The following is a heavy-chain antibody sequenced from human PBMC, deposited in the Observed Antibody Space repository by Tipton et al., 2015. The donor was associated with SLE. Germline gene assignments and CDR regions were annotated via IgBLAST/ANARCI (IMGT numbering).Heavy chain of an antibody. CDR3: ARDRLDYYGSGTYLPDY. D-gene: IGHD3-10*01. J-gene: IGHJ4*02. V-gene: IGHV3-53*05. CDR1: GFTVSSNY. CDR2: IYSGGST. Sequence: SLRLSCAASGFTVSSNYMSWVRQAPGKGLEWVSVIYSGGSTYYADSVKGRFTISRDNSKNTLYLQVNSLRAEDTAVYYCARDRLDYYGSGTYLPDYWGQGTLVTVSS.